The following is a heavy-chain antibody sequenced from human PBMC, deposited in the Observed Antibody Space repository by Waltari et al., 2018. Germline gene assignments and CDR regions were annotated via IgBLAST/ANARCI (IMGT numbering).Heavy chain of an antibody. V-gene: IGHV4-38-2*01. CDR2: IYHSGST. CDR3: ARTRGYSGYDYEYYFDY. CDR1: GYSISSGYY. J-gene: IGHJ4*02. D-gene: IGHD5-12*01. Sequence: QLQLQESGPGLVKPSETLSLTCAVSGYSISSGYYWGWIRQPPGKGLEWIGSIYHSGSTYYNPSLKSRVTISVDTSKNQFSLKLSSVTAADTAVYYCARTRGYSGYDYEYYFDYWGQGTLVTVSS.